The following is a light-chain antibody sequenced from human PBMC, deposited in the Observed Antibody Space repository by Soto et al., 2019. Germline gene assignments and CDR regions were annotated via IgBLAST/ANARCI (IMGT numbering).Light chain of an antibody. CDR3: QSYDSSLSRV. J-gene: IGLJ2*01. CDR1: SSNIGAGYD. V-gene: IGLV1-40*01. CDR2: GNS. Sequence: QSVLTQPPSGSGAPGQRVTISCTGSSSNIGAGYDVHWYQQLPGTAPKLLIYGNSNRPSGVPDRFSGYKSGTSASLAITGLQAEDEADYYCQSYDSSLSRVFGGGTKLTVL.